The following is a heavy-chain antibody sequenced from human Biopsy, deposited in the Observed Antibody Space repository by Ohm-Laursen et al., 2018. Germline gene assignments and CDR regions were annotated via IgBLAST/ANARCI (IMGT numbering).Heavy chain of an antibody. CDR1: GGSVSGYY. J-gene: IGHJ2*01. D-gene: IGHD1-26*01. Sequence: SDTLSLTYTVSGGSVSGYYWSWIRQPPGKGLEWIGYIYYNGSTNYNPSLKSRVTISVDTSMNYLSLRLTSVTAADTAVYYCARHAPSYSGSYWRYFDLWGRGTLVTVSS. V-gene: IGHV4-59*08. CDR3: ARHAPSYSGSYWRYFDL. CDR2: IYYNGST.